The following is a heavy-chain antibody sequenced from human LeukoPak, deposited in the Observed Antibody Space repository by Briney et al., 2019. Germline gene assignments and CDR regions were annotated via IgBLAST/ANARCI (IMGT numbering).Heavy chain of an antibody. CDR1: AYTFTSYD. Sequence: ASVKVSCKASAYTFTSYDINWVRQATGQGLEWMGWINPNSGGTDYTQKFQGRVTMTRDTSISTAYMELSRLRSDDTAVYYCARGGGSYSRWYFDLWGRGTLVTVSS. CDR2: INPNSGGT. V-gene: IGHV1-2*02. J-gene: IGHJ2*01. D-gene: IGHD1-26*01. CDR3: ARGGGSYSRWYFDL.